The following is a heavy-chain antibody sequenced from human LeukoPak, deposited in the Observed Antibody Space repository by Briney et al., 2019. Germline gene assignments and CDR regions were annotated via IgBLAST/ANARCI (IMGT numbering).Heavy chain of an antibody. Sequence: PSETLSLTCAVYGGSFSGYYWSWIRQPPGKGLEWIGEINHSGSTNYNPSLKSRVTTSVDTSKNQFSLKLRSVTAADTAVYYCARGGSYCSGGSCYPYYYYYGMDVWGQGTTVTVSS. V-gene: IGHV4-34*01. CDR3: ARGGSYCSGGSCYPYYYYYGMDV. J-gene: IGHJ6*02. D-gene: IGHD2-15*01. CDR1: GGSFSGYY. CDR2: INHSGST.